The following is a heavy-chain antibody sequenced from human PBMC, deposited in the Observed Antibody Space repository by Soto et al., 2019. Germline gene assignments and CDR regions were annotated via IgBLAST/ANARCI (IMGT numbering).Heavy chain of an antibody. CDR1: GGSINNSSFY. Sequence: PSETLSLTCTVSGGSINNSSFYWGWVRQPPGKRLEWIGSIYYSGSAYYNPSLKSRLTISVDTSKNQFSLNLSSVTAADTAVYYCARQNPDCSGGSCYSHFDYWGQGTLVTVSS. CDR3: ARQNPDCSGGSCYSHFDY. CDR2: IYYSGSA. V-gene: IGHV4-39*01. D-gene: IGHD2-15*01. J-gene: IGHJ4*02.